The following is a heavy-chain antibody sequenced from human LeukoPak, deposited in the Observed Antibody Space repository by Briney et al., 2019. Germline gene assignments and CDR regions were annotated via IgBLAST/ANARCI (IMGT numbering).Heavy chain of an antibody. CDR2: IIPMIGTA. CDR1: GGIFSNHA. V-gene: IGHV1-69*04. Sequence: GASVKVSCKASGGIFSNHAVTWVRQAPGQGLEWMGRIIPMIGTAKYAQKFQGRVTFTADTSTSTAYMELRSLRSDDTAVYYCARGKDWFGPWGQGTLVTVSS. J-gene: IGHJ5*02. CDR3: ARGKDWFGP.